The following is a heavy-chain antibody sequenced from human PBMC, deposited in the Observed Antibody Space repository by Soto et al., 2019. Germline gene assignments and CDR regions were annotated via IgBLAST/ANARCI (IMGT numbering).Heavy chain of an antibody. CDR3: ARNGRYDSSGYYQIPYYYYGMDV. CDR2: ISYDGSNK. J-gene: IGHJ6*02. Sequence: PGGSLRLSCAASGFTFSSYAMHWVRQAPGKGLEWVAVISYDGSNKYYADSVKGRFTISRDNSKNTLYLQMNSLRAEDTAVYYCARNGRYDSSGYYQIPYYYYGMDVWGQGTTVTVSS. D-gene: IGHD3-22*01. V-gene: IGHV3-30-3*01. CDR1: GFTFSSYA.